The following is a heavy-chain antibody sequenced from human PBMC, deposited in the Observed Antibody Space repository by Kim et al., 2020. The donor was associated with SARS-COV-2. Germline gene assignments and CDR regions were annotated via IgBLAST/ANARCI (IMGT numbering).Heavy chain of an antibody. J-gene: IGHJ6*02. CDR2: INPSGGST. CDR3: ARDGPPGVRYFDWLVGPLPPYYYYGMDV. Sequence: ASVKVSCKASGYTFTSYYMHWVRQAPGQGLEWMGIINPSGGSTSYAQKFQGRVTMTRDTSTSTVYMELSSLRSEDTAVYYCARDGPPGVRYFDWLVGPLPPYYYYGMDVWGQGTTVTVSS. D-gene: IGHD3-9*01. CDR1: GYTFTSYY. V-gene: IGHV1-46*01.